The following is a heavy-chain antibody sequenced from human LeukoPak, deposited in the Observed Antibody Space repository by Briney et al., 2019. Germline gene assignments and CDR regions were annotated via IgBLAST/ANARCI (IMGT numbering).Heavy chain of an antibody. CDR2: IRSKANSYAT. V-gene: IGHV3-73*01. J-gene: IGHJ6*03. Sequence: GGSLRLSCAASGFTCSGSAMHWVRQASGKGLEWVGRIRSKANSYATAYAASVKGRFTISRDDSKNTAYLQMNSLKTEDTAVYYCTRLVTMVRGPTSYYYYYYMDVWGKGTTVTVSS. CDR3: TRLVTMVRGPTSYYYYYYMDV. CDR1: GFTCSGSA. D-gene: IGHD3-10*01.